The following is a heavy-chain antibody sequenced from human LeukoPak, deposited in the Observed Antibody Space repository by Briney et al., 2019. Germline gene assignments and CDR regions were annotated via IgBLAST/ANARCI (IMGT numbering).Heavy chain of an antibody. CDR1: GGSISSSGYY. CDR2: IYYSGST. CDR3: ARHEYSGSYYGLSWFDP. J-gene: IGHJ5*02. D-gene: IGHD1-26*01. V-gene: IGHV4-39*01. Sequence: SETLSLTCTVSGGSISSSGYYWGWIRQPPGKGPEWIASIYYSGSTYYNPSLKSRVTISVDTSKNQLSLKQSSLTAADTAVYYCARHEYSGSYYGLSWFDPWGQGTLVTVSS.